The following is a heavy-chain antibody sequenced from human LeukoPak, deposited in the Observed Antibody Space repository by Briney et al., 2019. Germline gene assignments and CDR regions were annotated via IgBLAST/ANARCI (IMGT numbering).Heavy chain of an antibody. J-gene: IGHJ6*03. CDR2: IYYSGST. CDR3: ARGVVVVPAAISPYYYYYMDV. D-gene: IGHD2-2*01. V-gene: IGHV4-30-4*08. Sequence: SETLSLTCTVSGGSISSGDYYWSWIRQPLGKGLEWIGYIYYSGSTYYNPSLKSRVTISVDTSKNQFSLKLSSVTAADTAVYYCARGVVVVPAAISPYYYYYMDVWGKGTTVTVSS. CDR1: GGSISSGDYY.